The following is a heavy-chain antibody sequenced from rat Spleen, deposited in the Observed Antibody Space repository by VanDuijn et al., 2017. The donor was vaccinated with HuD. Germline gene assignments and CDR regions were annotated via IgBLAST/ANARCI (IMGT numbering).Heavy chain of an antibody. V-gene: IGHV3-1*01. Sequence: EVQLQESGPGLVKPSQSLSLTCSVTGYSITSNYWAWIRKFPGNKMEWMGYISYSGSTSYNPSLKSRISITRDTSKNQFFLQLNSITTEDTATYYCARWDNSGYEGFAYWGQGASVTVSS. CDR1: GYSITSNY. CDR2: ISYSGST. D-gene: IGHD4-3*01. J-gene: IGHJ4*01. CDR3: ARWDNSGYEGFAY.